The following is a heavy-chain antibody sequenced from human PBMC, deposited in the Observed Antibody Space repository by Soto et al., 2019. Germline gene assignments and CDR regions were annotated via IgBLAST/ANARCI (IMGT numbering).Heavy chain of an antibody. CDR3: ATNSSPDLAYGMDV. J-gene: IGHJ6*02. D-gene: IGHD2-21*01. Sequence: EVQLVESGGGLVQPGRSLRLSCVASGFTFDDHAMQWVRQAPGKGLEWVSGISWNGGNVDYGDSVKGRFTNSRDNAKNSLYLQMARLRPEDTALYYCATNSSPDLAYGMDVWGQGTPVTVSS. CDR1: GFTFDDHA. V-gene: IGHV3-9*01. CDR2: ISWNGGNV.